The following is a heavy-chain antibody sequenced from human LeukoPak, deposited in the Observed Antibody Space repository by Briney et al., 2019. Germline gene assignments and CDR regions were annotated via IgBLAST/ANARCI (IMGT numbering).Heavy chain of an antibody. D-gene: IGHD3-16*01. Sequence: GGSLRLSCAASGFTFSNAGMSWVRQAPGKGLEWVGRIKSKTFGGTTDYAAPVKGRFTISRDDSKNTLYLHMNTLKTEDTAIYYCTTLGAFDYWGQGTLVTVSS. V-gene: IGHV3-15*01. CDR1: GFTFSNAG. CDR3: TTLGAFDY. J-gene: IGHJ4*02. CDR2: IKSKTFGGTT.